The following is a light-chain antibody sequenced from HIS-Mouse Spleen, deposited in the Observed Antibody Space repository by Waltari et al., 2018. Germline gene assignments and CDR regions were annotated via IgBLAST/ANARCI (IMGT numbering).Light chain of an antibody. CDR1: ALPKKY. J-gene: IGLJ2*01. CDR3: YSTDSSGNHRV. V-gene: IGLV3-10*01. Sequence: SYELTQPPSVSVSPGQTARITCSGDALPKKYAYWYQQKSGQAHVLVIYEDSKRPSGIPEGFSGSSSGTMATLTISGAQVEDEADYYCYSTDSSGNHRVFGGGTKLTVL. CDR2: EDS.